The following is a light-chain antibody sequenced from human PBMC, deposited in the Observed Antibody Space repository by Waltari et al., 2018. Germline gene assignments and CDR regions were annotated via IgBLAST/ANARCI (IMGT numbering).Light chain of an antibody. V-gene: IGLV4-69*01. Sequence: QLVVTQSPSASASLGASVKLICTLSCGHSSNIIAWPQQQPAKGPRYLMKVNSDGSPSKGDEIPDRFSGSSSGAERYLTISSLQSEDEADYYCQTGGHGTWVFGGGTKLTVL. J-gene: IGLJ3*02. CDR1: CGHSSNI. CDR3: QTGGHGTWV. CDR2: VNSDGSP.